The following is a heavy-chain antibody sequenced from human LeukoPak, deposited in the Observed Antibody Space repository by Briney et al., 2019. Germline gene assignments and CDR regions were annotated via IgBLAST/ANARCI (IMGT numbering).Heavy chain of an antibody. D-gene: IGHD2-8*01. Sequence: GGSLRLSCAASGFTFSSYAMSWVRQAPGKGLEWVSAISGSGGSTYYADSVKGRFTISSDNSKNTLYLQMNSLRAEDTAVYYCAKDSGYCTNGVCYSFDYWGQGTLVTVSS. J-gene: IGHJ4*02. CDR3: AKDSGYCTNGVCYSFDY. V-gene: IGHV3-23*01. CDR2: ISGSGGST. CDR1: GFTFSSYA.